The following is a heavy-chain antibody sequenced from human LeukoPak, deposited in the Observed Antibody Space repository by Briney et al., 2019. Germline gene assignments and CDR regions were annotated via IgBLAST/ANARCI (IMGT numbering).Heavy chain of an antibody. CDR3: ARTQSQSGSYRYYFAY. CDR1: GGSVGSGGYY. J-gene: IGHJ4*02. Sequence: PSETLSLTCTVSGGSVGSGGYYWSWIRQPPGGGLEWIGDIYYIRNTNYNPSLKSRVTMSLDPSKNQLSLKLNSVTAADTAVYYCARTQSQSGSYRYYFAYWGQGTLVTVSS. V-gene: IGHV4-61*08. CDR2: IYYIRNT. D-gene: IGHD1-26*01.